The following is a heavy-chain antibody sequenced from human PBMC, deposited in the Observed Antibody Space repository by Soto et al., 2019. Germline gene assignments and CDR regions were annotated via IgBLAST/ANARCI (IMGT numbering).Heavy chain of an antibody. CDR1: GFIVSSNY. CDR2: IYSGGST. J-gene: IGHJ4*02. CDR3: VTRGSFDC. D-gene: IGHD1-26*01. Sequence: EVQLVESGGGLVQPGGSLRLSCAASGFIVSSNYMTWVRQAPGKGLEWVSVIYSGGSTYYADSVKGRFTISRGNSKNTLYLQMNSLRAEDTAMYYCVTRGSFDCWGQGTLVTVSS. V-gene: IGHV3-66*01.